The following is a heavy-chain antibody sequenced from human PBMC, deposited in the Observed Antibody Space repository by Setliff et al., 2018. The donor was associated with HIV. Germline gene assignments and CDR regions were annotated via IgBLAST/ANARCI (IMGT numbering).Heavy chain of an antibody. D-gene: IGHD1-26*01. V-gene: IGHV4-39*01. CDR3: ARHIVGGWDAFDI. J-gene: IGHJ3*02. CDR2: IYYSGST. Sequence: PSETLSLTCTVSGGSISSSSYYWGWIRQPPGKGLEWIGSIYYSGSTYYNPSLKSRVTISVDTSKNQFSLKLSPVTAADTAVYYCARHIVGGWDAFDIWGQGTMVTVSS. CDR1: GGSISSSSYY.